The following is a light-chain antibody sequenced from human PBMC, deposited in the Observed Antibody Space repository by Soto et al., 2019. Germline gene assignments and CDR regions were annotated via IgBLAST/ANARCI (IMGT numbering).Light chain of an antibody. CDR2: WAS. V-gene: IGKV4-1*01. CDR1: QSVLYSGNNKNY. Sequence: DIVMTQSPESLAVSLGERATINCKSSQSVLYSGNNKNYLNWYQQKPGHPPKLLISWASTRESGVPDRFSGSGSRTEFTLTISSLQAEDVALYDCQQYYSSPYTFGQGTKLEI. CDR3: QQYYSSPYT. J-gene: IGKJ2*01.